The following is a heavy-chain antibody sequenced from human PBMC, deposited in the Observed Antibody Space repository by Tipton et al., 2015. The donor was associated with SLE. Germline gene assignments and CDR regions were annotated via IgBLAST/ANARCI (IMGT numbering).Heavy chain of an antibody. CDR2: ISGGGGST. Sequence: LRLSCAASGFTFRTYAMAWVRQSPGKGLEWVSLISGGGGSTHYADSVRGRFTISRDNSKNTLSLQLNTLRADDTAIYYCAKDRYCGGGTCFASYFDLWGQGTPVTVSS. CDR1: GFTFRTYA. V-gene: IGHV3-23*01. J-gene: IGHJ4*02. CDR3: AKDRYCGGGTCFASYFDL. D-gene: IGHD2-21*01.